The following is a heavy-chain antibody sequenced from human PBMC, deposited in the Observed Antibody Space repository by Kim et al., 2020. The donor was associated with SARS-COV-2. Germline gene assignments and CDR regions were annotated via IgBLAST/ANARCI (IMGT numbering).Heavy chain of an antibody. CDR1: GGSFSAYS. V-gene: IGHV4-34*01. D-gene: IGHD3-3*01. J-gene: IGHJ6*02. Sequence: SETLSLTCAVYGGSFSAYSWIWIRQAPGKGLEWIGEVNHSGITKYHPSLKSRVTISVDTSKNQFSLKLPSDCARGRAGVVPSPILGLGPYYYYAMDVWGQGTTVTVS. CDR3: SPILGLGPYYYYAMDV. CDR2: VNHSGIT.